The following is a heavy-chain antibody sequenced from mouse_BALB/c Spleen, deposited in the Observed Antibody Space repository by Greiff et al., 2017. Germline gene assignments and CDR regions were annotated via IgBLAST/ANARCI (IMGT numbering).Heavy chain of an antibody. D-gene: IGHD3-1*01. Sequence: VKLMESGPGLVAPSQSLSITCTVSGFSLSRYSVHWVRQPPGKGLEWLGMIWGGGSTDYNSALKSRLSISKDNSKSQVFLKMNSLQTDDTAMYYCAIQLGLRGSWFAYWGQGTLVTVSA. CDR1: GFSLSRYS. J-gene: IGHJ3*01. CDR2: IWGGGST. CDR3: AIQLGLRGSWFAY. V-gene: IGHV2-6-4*01.